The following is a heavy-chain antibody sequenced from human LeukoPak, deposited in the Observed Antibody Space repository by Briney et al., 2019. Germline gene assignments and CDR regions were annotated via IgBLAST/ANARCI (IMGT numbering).Heavy chain of an antibody. CDR1: GFTFSSYA. CDR3: ARDDYDSSGYLYYFDY. D-gene: IGHD3-22*01. CDR2: ISYDGSNK. J-gene: IGHJ4*02. V-gene: IGHV3-30-3*01. Sequence: PGRSLRLSCAASGFTFSSYAMHWVRQAPGKGLEWVAVISYDGSNKYYADSVKGRFTISRDNSKNTLYLQMNSLRAEDTAVYYCARDDYDSSGYLYYFDYWGQGTLVTVSS.